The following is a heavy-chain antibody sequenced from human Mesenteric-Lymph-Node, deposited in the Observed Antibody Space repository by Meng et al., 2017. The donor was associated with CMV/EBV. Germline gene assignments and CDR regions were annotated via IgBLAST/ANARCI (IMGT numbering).Heavy chain of an antibody. CDR1: GFTFSSYW. CDR3: ATARGLDY. V-gene: IGHV3-66*01. Sequence: GGSLRLSCAASGFTFSSYWMHWVRQAPGKGLEWVSVIYSGGSTYYADSVKGRFTISRDNSKNTLYLQMNSLRAEDTAVYYCATARGLDYWGQGTLVTVSS. D-gene: IGHD3-10*01. J-gene: IGHJ4*02. CDR2: IYSGGST.